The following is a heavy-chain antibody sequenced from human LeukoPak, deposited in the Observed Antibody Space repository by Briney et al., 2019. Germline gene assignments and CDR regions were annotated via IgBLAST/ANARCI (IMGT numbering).Heavy chain of an antibody. CDR1: GYTFTGYY. CDR2: INPNSGGT. Sequence: ASVTVSCKASGYTFTGYYMHWVRQAPGQGLEWMGWINPNSGGTNYAQKFQGRVTMTRDTSISTAYMEPSRLRSDDTAVYYCARYYDSSGYPFDYWGQGTLVTVSS. D-gene: IGHD3-22*01. CDR3: ARYYDSSGYPFDY. V-gene: IGHV1-2*02. J-gene: IGHJ4*02.